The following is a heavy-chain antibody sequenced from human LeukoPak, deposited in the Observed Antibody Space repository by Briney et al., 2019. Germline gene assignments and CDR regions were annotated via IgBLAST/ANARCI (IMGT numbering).Heavy chain of an antibody. CDR3: ARDTITIFGVVYWFDP. CDR1: GGSISSYY. CDR2: IYASGST. J-gene: IGHJ5*02. Sequence: SETLSLTCTVSGGSISSYYWSWIRQPAGKGLEWIGRIYASGSTNYNPSLKSRVTMSVETSKNQFSLKLSFVTAADTAVYYCARDTITIFGVVYWFDPWGQGTLVTVSS. V-gene: IGHV4-4*07. D-gene: IGHD3-3*01.